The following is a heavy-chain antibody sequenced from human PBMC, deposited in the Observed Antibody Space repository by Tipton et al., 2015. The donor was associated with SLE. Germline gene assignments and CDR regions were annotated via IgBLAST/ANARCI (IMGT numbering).Heavy chain of an antibody. CDR3: ARPISTYYYGSGSYYTN. CDR1: GGSISSCSYY. J-gene: IGHJ4*02. D-gene: IGHD3-10*01. CDR2: IYYSGST. V-gene: IGHV4-39*01. Sequence: TLSLTCTVSGGSISSCSYYWGRIRQSPGKGLEWIGSIYYSGSTYYNPSLKSRVTISVDTSTNQFSLKLSSVTAADTAVYYCARPISTYYYGSGSYYTNWGQGTLVTVSS.